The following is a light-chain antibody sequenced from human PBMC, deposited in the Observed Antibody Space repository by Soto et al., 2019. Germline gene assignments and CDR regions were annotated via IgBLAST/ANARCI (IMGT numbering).Light chain of an antibody. Sequence: QSALTQPPSASGSPGQSVTISCTGTSSDIGGYNYVSWYQQHPGKAPKLIMYEVSKRPSGVPDRLSGSKSGNTASLTVSGLQAEDEADYYCTSYAGSNNLVFAGGTKLTVL. CDR2: EVS. CDR3: TSYAGSNNLV. J-gene: IGLJ3*02. V-gene: IGLV2-8*01. CDR1: SSDIGGYNY.